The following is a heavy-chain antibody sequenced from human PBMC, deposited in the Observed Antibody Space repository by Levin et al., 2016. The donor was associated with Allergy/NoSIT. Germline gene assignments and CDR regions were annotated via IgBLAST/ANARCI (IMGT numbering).Heavy chain of an antibody. CDR2: ISGSGGST. Sequence: VRQAPGKGLEWVSAISGSGGSTYYADSVKGRFTISRDNSKNTLYLQMNSLRAEDTAVYYCAKVWDFWSGYFTETPDDHDYWGQGTLVTVSS. V-gene: IGHV3-23*01. D-gene: IGHD3-3*01. J-gene: IGHJ4*02. CDR3: AKVWDFWSGYFTETPDDHDY.